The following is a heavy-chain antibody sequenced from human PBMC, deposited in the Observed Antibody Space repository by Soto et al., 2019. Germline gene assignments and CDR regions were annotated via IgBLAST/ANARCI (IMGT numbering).Heavy chain of an antibody. CDR3: ARDWGLYYDILTGYYSYYYYGMDV. D-gene: IGHD3-9*01. J-gene: IGHJ6*02. V-gene: IGHV1-3*01. CDR1: VYTFTSYA. CDR2: INAGNGNT. Sequence: ASMKVPCKSSVYTFTSYAMQSVRHAPGQRLEWMGWINAGNGNTKYSQKFQGRVTITRDTSASTAYMELSSLRSEDTAVYYCARDWGLYYDILTGYYSYYYYGMDVWGQGTTVTVSS.